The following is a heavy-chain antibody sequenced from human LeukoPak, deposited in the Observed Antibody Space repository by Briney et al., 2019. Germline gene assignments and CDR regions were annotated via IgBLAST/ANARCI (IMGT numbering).Heavy chain of an antibody. D-gene: IGHD6-19*01. J-gene: IGHJ4*02. V-gene: IGHV3-30-3*01. CDR1: GFTFSSYA. CDR3: ARERFIAVLDY. CDR2: ISYDGSNK. Sequence: PGGSLRLSCAASGFTFSSYAMHWVRQAPGKGLEWVAVISYDGSNKYYADSVKGRFTISRDNSKNTLYLQMNSLRAEDTAVYYCARERFIAVLDYWGQGTLVTVSS.